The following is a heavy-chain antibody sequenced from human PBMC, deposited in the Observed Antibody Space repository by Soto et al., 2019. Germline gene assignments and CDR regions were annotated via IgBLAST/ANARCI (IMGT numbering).Heavy chain of an antibody. V-gene: IGHV3-30-3*01. D-gene: IGHD3-22*01. CDR2: ISYDGSNK. CDR3: ARERGALVVVIYDAFDI. J-gene: IGHJ3*02. Sequence: GGSLRLSCAASGFTFSSYAMHWVRQAPGKGLEWVAVISYDGSNKYYADSVKGRFTISRDNSKNTLYLQMNSLRAEDTAVYYCARERGALVVVIYDAFDIWGQGTMVTVSS. CDR1: GFTFSSYA.